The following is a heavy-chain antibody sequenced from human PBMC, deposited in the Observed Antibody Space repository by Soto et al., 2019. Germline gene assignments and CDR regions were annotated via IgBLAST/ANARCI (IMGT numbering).Heavy chain of an antibody. J-gene: IGHJ5*02. Sequence: PGGSLRLSCAASGFTFSTYAMSWVRQAPGKGLEWVSSISATGGTTYYADSVKGRFTISRDNSKNTLYLQMHSLTAEDTSVYYCAKGPAIAFLNWFDPWGQGTLVTVSS. CDR1: GFTFSTYA. CDR3: AKGPAIAFLNWFDP. V-gene: IGHV3-23*01. CDR2: ISATGGTT.